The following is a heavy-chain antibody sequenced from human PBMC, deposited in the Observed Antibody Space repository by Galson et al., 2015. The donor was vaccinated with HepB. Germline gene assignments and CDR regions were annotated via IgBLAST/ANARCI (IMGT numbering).Heavy chain of an antibody. CDR3: ATEEHHSGRFDP. CDR1: GNTFTTHH. CDR2: IKSNGVDT. Sequence: SVKVSCKGFGNTFTTHHTHWVRQAPGEGLEWLGIIKSNGVDTSYAQKFQGRITMTRDTSTSTVYMELISLRSEDTALYYCATEEHHSGRFDPWGQGTLVTVSS. V-gene: IGHV1-46*01. D-gene: IGHD1/OR15-1a*01. J-gene: IGHJ5*02.